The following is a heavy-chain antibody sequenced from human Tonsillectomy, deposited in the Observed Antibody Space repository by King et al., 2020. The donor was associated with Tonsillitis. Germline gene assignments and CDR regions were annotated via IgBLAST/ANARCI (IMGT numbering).Heavy chain of an antibody. J-gene: IGHJ6*02. V-gene: IGHV3-30*18. CDR1: GFTFSSYG. Sequence: QLVQSGGGVVQSGRSLRLSCAASGFTFSSYGMHWGRQSPGKGLEWVAVISYDGGNKYYADSVKGRLTISRDNSKNTLYLQMNSLRPEDTAVYYCAKDTSGWYPPRVYYYYGMDVWGQGTTVTVSS. CDR3: AKDTSGWYPPRVYYYYGMDV. CDR2: ISYDGGNK. D-gene: IGHD6-19*01.